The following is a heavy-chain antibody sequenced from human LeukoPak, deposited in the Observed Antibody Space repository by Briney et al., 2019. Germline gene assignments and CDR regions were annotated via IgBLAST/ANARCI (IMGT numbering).Heavy chain of an antibody. CDR1: GFTFTTCW. Sequence: PGGSLRLSCAASGFTFTTCWMSWVRQAPGKGLEWVSAISGSGGSTYYADSVKGRFTISRDNSKNTLYLQMNSLRAEDTAVYYCARGPSGSGSYYSIGSYWGQGTLVTVSS. J-gene: IGHJ4*02. CDR2: ISGSGGST. D-gene: IGHD3-10*01. V-gene: IGHV3-23*01. CDR3: ARGPSGSGSYYSIGSY.